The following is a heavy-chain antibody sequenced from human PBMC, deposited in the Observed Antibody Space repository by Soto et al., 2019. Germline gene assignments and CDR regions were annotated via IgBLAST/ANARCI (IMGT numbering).Heavy chain of an antibody. V-gene: IGHV1-18*01. CDR3: ARDGNGYWDDY. Sequence: QVQLVQSGAEVKKPGASVKVSCKASGYTFTNYGVSWVRQAPGQGLEWMGWINAYNGDTNFAQKVQDRVTMTTDTSTNIAYMELRRLRSDDTAVYYCARDGNGYWDDYWGQGTLVTVSS. CDR1: GYTFTNYG. J-gene: IGHJ4*02. CDR2: INAYNGDT. D-gene: IGHD3-22*01.